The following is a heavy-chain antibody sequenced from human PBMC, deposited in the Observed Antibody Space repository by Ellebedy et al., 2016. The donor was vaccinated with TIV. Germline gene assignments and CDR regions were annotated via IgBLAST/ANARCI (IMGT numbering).Heavy chain of an antibody. D-gene: IGHD3-10*01. Sequence: SETLSLXCTVSGGSISSSSYYWGWIRQPPGKGLEWIGSIYYSGSTYYNPSLKSRVTISVDTSKNQFSLKLSSVTAADTAVYYCATSLEVRGVTPFDYWGQGTLVTVSS. J-gene: IGHJ4*02. V-gene: IGHV4-39*07. CDR3: ATSLEVRGVTPFDY. CDR2: IYYSGST. CDR1: GGSISSSSYY.